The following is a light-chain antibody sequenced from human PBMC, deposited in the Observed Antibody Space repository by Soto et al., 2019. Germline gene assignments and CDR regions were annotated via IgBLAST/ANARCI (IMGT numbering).Light chain of an antibody. CDR3: QAYDYSLTASV. V-gene: IGLV1-40*01. J-gene: IGLJ3*02. CDR1: SSNLGAGYD. CDR2: GNR. Sequence: QAVVTQPPSVSGAPGQRVTISCTGNSSNLGAGYDVHWYRQLPGAAPKLVIFGNRNRPSGVPERFSGSKSGTSASLAITGLQAEDEADYYCQAYDYSLTASVFGGGTKVTVL.